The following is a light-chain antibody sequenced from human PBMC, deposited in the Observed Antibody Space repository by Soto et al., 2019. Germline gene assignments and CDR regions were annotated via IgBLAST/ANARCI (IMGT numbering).Light chain of an antibody. CDR3: HSYHSSRSGYV. J-gene: IGLJ1*01. CDR1: SSNIGAGYD. V-gene: IGLV1-40*01. CDR2: GNS. Sequence: QPVLTQPPSVSGAPGQRVTISCTGSSSNIGAGYDVHWYQQLPGTAPKLLIYGNSNRPSGVPDRFSGSKSGTSASLAITGLRAEDEADYYCHSYHSSRSGYVFGTGTKVTVL.